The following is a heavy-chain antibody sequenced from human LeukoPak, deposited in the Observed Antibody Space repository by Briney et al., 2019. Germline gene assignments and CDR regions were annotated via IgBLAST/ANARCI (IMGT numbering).Heavy chain of an antibody. CDR1: GGSISSSSYY. Sequence: PSETLSLTCTVSGGSISSSSYYWSWIRQPPGKGLEWIGYIYYSGSTNYNPSLKSRVTITVHTSKNQFTLKLSSVTAADTAVYYCARLTGYSSESWFDPWGQGTLVTVSS. D-gene: IGHD3-9*01. J-gene: IGHJ5*02. CDR3: ARLTGYSSESWFDP. CDR2: IYYSGST. V-gene: IGHV4-61*01.